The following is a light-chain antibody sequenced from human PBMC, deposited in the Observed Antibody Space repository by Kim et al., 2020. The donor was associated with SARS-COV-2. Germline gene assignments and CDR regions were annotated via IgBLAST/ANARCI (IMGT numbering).Light chain of an antibody. V-gene: IGLV2-8*01. CDR3: SSYAGSNRGV. CDR1: SSDVGGYNY. J-gene: IGLJ3*02. CDR2: EVS. Sequence: QSALTQPPSASGSPGQSVTISCTGTSSDVGGYNYVSWYQQHPGKAPKLMIYEVSKRPSGVPDRFSGSKSGNTASLTVSGLQAEDEADYYCSSYAGSNRGVFGGVTQLTVL.